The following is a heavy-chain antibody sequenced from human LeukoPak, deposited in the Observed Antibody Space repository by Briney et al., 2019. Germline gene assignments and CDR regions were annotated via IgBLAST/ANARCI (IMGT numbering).Heavy chain of an antibody. J-gene: IGHJ4*02. CDR1: GGSISSSSYY. CDR2: IYYSGST. D-gene: IGHD3-22*01. Sequence: SETLSLTCTVSGGSISSSSYYWGWLRQPPGTGLEWIGSIYYSGSTYYNPSLKSRVTISVDTSKNQFSLKLSSVTAADTAVYYCARHVDYYDSSGYAHPYYFDYWGQGTLVTVSS. CDR3: ARHVDYYDSSGYAHPYYFDY. V-gene: IGHV4-39*01.